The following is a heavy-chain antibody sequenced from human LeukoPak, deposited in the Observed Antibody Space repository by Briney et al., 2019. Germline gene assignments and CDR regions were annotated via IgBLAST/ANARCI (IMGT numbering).Heavy chain of an antibody. CDR1: GFTFSSYS. D-gene: IGHD3-9*01. CDR2: ISSSGSFI. J-gene: IGHJ4*02. Sequence: GGSLRLSCAASGFTFSSYSMNWVRQAPGRGLEWVSSISSSGSFIHYADSVKGRFTISRDNAKNSLFLQMNSLRADDTAVYYCARGVSKDWLYGPNFDYWGQGTLVTVSS. CDR3: ARGVSKDWLYGPNFDY. V-gene: IGHV3-21*01.